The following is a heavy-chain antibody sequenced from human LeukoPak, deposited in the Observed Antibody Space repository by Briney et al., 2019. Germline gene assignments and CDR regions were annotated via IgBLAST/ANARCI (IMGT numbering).Heavy chain of an antibody. J-gene: IGHJ4*02. D-gene: IGHD4-11*01. CDR2: IYYSGST. CDR1: GASISSYY. CDR3: ARADYSNPFDY. V-gene: IGHV4-59*12. Sequence: SETLSLTCTVSGASISSYYWSWIRQPPGKGLEWIGYIYYSGSTNFNPSLKSRVTISVDTSKNQFSLKLSSVTAADTAVYYCARADYSNPFDYWGQGTLVTVSS.